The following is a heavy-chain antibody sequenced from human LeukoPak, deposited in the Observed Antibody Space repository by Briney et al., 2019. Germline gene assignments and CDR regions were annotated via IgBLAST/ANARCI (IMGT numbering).Heavy chain of an antibody. J-gene: IGHJ5*02. CDR2: ISAYNGNT. CDR1: GYTFTSYG. D-gene: IGHD3-3*01. CDR3: ARGQVITIFGVVIFNWFDP. V-gene: IGHV1-18*01. Sequence: ASVKVSCKASGYTFTSYGISWVRQAPGQGLEWMGWISAYNGNTNYAQKLQGRVTMTTDTSTSTAYMELRSLRSDDTAVYYCARGQVITIFGVVIFNWFDPWGQGTLVIVSS.